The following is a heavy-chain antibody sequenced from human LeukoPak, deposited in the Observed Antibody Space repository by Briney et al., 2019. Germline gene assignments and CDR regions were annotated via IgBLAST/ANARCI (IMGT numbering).Heavy chain of an antibody. CDR1: GFTFSDYY. CDR2: INHSGST. J-gene: IGHJ5*02. CDR3: ARAARDNWFDP. V-gene: IGHV4-34*01. Sequence: PGGSLRLSCTASGFTFSDYYMTWIRQAPGKGLEWLGEINHSGSTNYNPSLKSRVTISVDTSKNQFSLKLSSVTAADTAVYYCARAARDNWFDPWGQGTLVTVSS. D-gene: IGHD6-6*01.